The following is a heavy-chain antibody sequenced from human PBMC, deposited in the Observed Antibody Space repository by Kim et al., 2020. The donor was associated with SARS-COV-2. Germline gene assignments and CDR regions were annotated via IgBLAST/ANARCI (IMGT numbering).Heavy chain of an antibody. Sequence: SETLSLTCAVYGGSFSGYYWSWIRQPPGKGLEWIGEINHSGSTNCNPSLKSRVTISVDTSKNQFSLKLSSVTAADTAVYYCARGIPFYYDSSGYYYWGQGTLVTVSS. CDR2: INHSGST. CDR3: ARGIPFYYDSSGYYY. J-gene: IGHJ4*02. CDR1: GGSFSGYY. D-gene: IGHD3-22*01. V-gene: IGHV4-34*01.